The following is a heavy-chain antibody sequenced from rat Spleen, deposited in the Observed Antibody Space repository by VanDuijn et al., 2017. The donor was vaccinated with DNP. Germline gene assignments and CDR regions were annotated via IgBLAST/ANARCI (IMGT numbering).Heavy chain of an antibody. J-gene: IGHJ3*01. Sequence: EVKVVESGGGLVQPGRSLKLSCAASGFKFNDFWMGWVRQAPGKGLEWIGEINMESSTINYSPSLKDKFTISRDNAQNTLYLQMSKLGSEDTAIYYCARALFLPGFAYWGQGTLVTVSS. CDR3: ARALFLPGFAY. CDR2: INMESSTI. V-gene: IGHV4-2*01. CDR1: GFKFNDFW.